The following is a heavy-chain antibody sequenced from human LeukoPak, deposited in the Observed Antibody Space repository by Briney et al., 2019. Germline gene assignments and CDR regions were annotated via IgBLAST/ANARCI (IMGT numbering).Heavy chain of an antibody. V-gene: IGHV3-30-3*01. CDR2: ISDDGSNE. CDR1: GFTFSGYA. CDR3: AGDLPTGSSSWYGYFQY. J-gene: IGHJ1*01. Sequence: GGSLRLSCAASGFTFSGYAMHWVRQAPGKGLEWVAVISDDGSNEYSADSVKGRFTISRDNSKNTLYLQMNSLRTEDTAVYYCAGDLPTGSSSWYGYFQYWGQGTLVTVSS. D-gene: IGHD6-13*01.